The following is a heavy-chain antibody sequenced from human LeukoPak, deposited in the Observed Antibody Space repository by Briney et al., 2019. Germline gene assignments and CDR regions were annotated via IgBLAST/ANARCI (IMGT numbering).Heavy chain of an antibody. CDR1: GFTFSNYA. CDR2: IRASGGST. CDR3: AKEGFDS. Sequence: GGSLRLSCEASGFTFSNYAMSWVRQAPGKGLEWVSSIRASGGSTYYADSVKGRFTISRDNSKNTLFLQMNSLRAEDTAVYYCAKEGFDSWGQGTLVTVSS. J-gene: IGHJ4*02. V-gene: IGHV3-23*01.